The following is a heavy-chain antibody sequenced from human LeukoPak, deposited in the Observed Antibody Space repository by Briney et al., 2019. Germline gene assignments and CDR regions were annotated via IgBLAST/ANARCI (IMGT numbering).Heavy chain of an antibody. CDR3: ARGPGSSGGCYVGDF. CDR2: ISGSGGST. V-gene: IGHV3-23*01. D-gene: IGHD1-26*01. J-gene: IGHJ4*02. CDR1: GFTFSSYA. Sequence: GGSLRLSCAASGFTFSSYAISWVRQAPGMGLEWVSAISGSGGSTYYADSVKGRFTISRDNAKNTLYLQMNSLRAEDTAVYYCARGPGSSGGCYVGDFWGQGTLVTVSS.